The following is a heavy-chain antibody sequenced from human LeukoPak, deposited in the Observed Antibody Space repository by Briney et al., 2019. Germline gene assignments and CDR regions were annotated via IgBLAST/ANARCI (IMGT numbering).Heavy chain of an antibody. CDR2: IYYSGST. CDR3: ARVRAVAGTVDY. J-gene: IGHJ4*02. D-gene: IGHD6-19*01. CDR1: GGSISSGGYY. V-gene: IGHV4-31*03. Sequence: SETLSLTCTVSGGSISSGGYYWSWIRQHPGKGLEWIGYIYYSGSTYYNPSLKSRVTISVHTSKNQFSLKLSSVTAADTAVYYCARVRAVAGTVDYWGQGTLATVYS.